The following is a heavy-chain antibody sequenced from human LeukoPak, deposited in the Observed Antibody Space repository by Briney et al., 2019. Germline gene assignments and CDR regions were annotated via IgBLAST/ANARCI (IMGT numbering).Heavy chain of an antibody. Sequence: ASVKVSCKASGYTFTSYTMNWVRQAPGQGLEWMGWINTNTRNPTYAQGFAGRFVFSLDTSVSTAYLQISSLKAEDTAVYYCARDGWSYYDSSGSKAHFDYWGQGTLVTVSS. D-gene: IGHD3-22*01. V-gene: IGHV7-4-1*02. CDR2: INTNTRNP. J-gene: IGHJ4*02. CDR1: GYTFTSYT. CDR3: ARDGWSYYDSSGSKAHFDY.